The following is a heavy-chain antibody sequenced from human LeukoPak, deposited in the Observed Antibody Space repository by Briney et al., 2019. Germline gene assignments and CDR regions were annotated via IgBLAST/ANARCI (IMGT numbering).Heavy chain of an antibody. J-gene: IGHJ3*02. D-gene: IGHD5-24*01. CDR2: ITSSSTSM. Sequence: PGGSLRLSCAASGFTFSIYEMNWVRQAPGKGLEWVSSITSSSTSMYYADSVKGRFTVSRDNAKNSLYLQMNSLRAEDTAVYYCARGSIDGYNLIDAFDMWGQGTMVTVSS. CDR3: ARGSIDGYNLIDAFDM. V-gene: IGHV3-21*01. CDR1: GFTFSIYE.